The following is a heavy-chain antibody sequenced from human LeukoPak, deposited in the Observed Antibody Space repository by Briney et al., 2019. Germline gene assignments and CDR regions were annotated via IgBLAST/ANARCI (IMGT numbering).Heavy chain of an antibody. Sequence: PSETLSLTCAVYGGSFSGYYWSWIRQPPGKGLEWIGEINHSGSTNYNPSLKSRVTISVDTSKNQFSLKLSSVTAADTAVYYCARGRAARPSYYYYYMDVSSKGTTVTVSS. D-gene: IGHD6-6*01. J-gene: IGHJ6*03. CDR1: GGSFSGYY. CDR2: INHSGST. V-gene: IGHV4-34*01. CDR3: ARGRAARPSYYYYYMDV.